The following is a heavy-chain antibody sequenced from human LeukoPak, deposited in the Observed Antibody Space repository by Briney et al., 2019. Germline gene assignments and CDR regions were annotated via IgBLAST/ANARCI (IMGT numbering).Heavy chain of an antibody. CDR3: ARDPQRIDYGDRKAPANYYYYYGMDV. Sequence: AASVKVSCKASGYTFTSYGISWVRQAPGQGLEWMGRIIPILGIANYAQKFQGRVTITADKSTSTAYMELSSLRSEDTAVYYCARDPQRIDYGDRKAPANYYYYYGMDVWGQGTTVTVSS. V-gene: IGHV1-69*04. CDR1: GYTFTSYG. D-gene: IGHD4-17*01. J-gene: IGHJ6*02. CDR2: IIPILGIA.